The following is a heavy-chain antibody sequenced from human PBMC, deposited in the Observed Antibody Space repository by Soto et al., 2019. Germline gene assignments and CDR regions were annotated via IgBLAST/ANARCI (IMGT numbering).Heavy chain of an antibody. CDR3: AVVVPAATNWFDP. J-gene: IGHJ5*02. D-gene: IGHD2-2*01. CDR2: IYYSGST. V-gene: IGHV4-31*03. CDR1: GGSISSGGYY. Sequence: SETLSLTCTVSGGSISSGGYYWSWIRQHPGKGLEWIGYIYYSGSTYYNPSLKSRVTISVDTSKNQFSLKLSSVTAADTAVYYCAVVVPAATNWFDPWGQGTLVTVSS.